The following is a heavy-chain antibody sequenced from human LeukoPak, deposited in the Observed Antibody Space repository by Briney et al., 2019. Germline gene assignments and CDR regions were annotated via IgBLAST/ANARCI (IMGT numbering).Heavy chain of an antibody. V-gene: IGHV1-69*13. CDR2: IIPIFGTA. D-gene: IGHD3-10*01. Sequence: SVKVSCKASGGTFSSYGMNWVRQAPGQGLEWMGGIIPIFGTAKYAQKFQGRVTITADESTSTAYMELSSLRSEDTAMYYCARDLYYYGSGSYYRPGYWGQGTLVTVSS. J-gene: IGHJ4*02. CDR1: GGTFSSYG. CDR3: ARDLYYYGSGSYYRPGY.